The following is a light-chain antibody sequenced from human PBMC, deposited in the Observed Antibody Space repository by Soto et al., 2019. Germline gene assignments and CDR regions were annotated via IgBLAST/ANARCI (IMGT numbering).Light chain of an antibody. J-gene: IGLJ1*01. CDR3: GADHGSGSNFVYV. Sequence: QSVLTQPPSASASLGASVTLTCTLSSGYSKYKVDWYQQRPGKGPRFVMRVGTGGIVGSKGDGIPDRFSVLGSGLDRYLTIKNIQEEDESAYHCGADHGSGSNFVYVFGTGTKVTVL. CDR2: VGTGGIVG. V-gene: IGLV9-49*01. CDR1: SGYSKYK.